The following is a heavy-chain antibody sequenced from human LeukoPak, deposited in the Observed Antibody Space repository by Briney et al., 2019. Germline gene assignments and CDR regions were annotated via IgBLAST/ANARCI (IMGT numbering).Heavy chain of an antibody. V-gene: IGHV3-23*01. CDR2: ISGSGGYT. D-gene: IGHD3-10*01. CDR1: GFTFSSYG. CDR3: GRGGWFAFIDI. Sequence: GGSLRLSCAASGFTFSSYGMSWVRQAPGKGLEWVSGISGSGGYTYYADSVKGRFTISRDNSKSTLYLQMNSLRAEDTAVYYCGRGGWFAFIDIGAKGQWSSSLQ. J-gene: IGHJ3*02.